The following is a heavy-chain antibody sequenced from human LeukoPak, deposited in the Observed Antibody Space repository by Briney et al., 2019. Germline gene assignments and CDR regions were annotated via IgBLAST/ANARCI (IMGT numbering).Heavy chain of an antibody. CDR1: GYSISSGYY. J-gene: IGHJ6*03. CDR3: ARGITMVRGVSYYYYYMDV. V-gene: IGHV4-38-2*02. Sequence: PSETLSLTCTVSGYSISSGYYWGWIRQPPGKGLEWIGSIYHSGSTYYNPSLKSRVTISVDTSKNQFSLKLSSVTAADTAVYYCARGITMVRGVSYYYYYMDVWGKGTTATISS. CDR2: IYHSGST. D-gene: IGHD3-10*01.